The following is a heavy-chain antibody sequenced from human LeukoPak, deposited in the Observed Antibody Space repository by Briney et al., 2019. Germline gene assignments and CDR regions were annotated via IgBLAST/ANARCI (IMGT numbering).Heavy chain of an antibody. CDR1: GFTFSSYN. V-gene: IGHV3-21*01. CDR3: ARVLETDCSGGSCYSGLDY. D-gene: IGHD2-15*01. J-gene: IGHJ4*02. CDR2: ISRTSSYI. Sequence: GGSLRLSCATSGFTFSSYNMNWVRQAPGKGLEWVSSISRTSSYIYYADSVKGRFTISRDNAQNSLYLQMNSLRVEDTAVYYCARVLETDCSGGSCYSGLDYWGQGTLVTVSS.